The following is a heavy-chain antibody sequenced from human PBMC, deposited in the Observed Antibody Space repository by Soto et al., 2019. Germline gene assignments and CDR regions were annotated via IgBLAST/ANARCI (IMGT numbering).Heavy chain of an antibody. V-gene: IGHV1-69*12. J-gene: IGHJ6*02. D-gene: IGHD5-12*01. CDR1: GGTFSSYA. CDR2: IIPIFGTA. CDR3: EREGDSGYEPYYYYGMDV. Sequence: QVQLVQSGAEVKKPGSSVKVSCKASGGTFSSYAISWVRQAPGQGLEWMGGIIPIFGTANYAQKFKGRVTITADESTSTAYMELSSLRAEDTVVYYCEREGDSGYEPYYYYGMDVWGRGTTVTVSS.